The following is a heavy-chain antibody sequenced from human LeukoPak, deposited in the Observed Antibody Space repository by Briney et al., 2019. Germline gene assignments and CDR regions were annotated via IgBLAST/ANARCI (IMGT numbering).Heavy chain of an antibody. Sequence: PSETLSLTCTVSGDSISNYYWSWIRQPAGKGLEWIGRIYTSGSTNYNPSLKSRVTMSVDTSKNQFSLKLSSVTAADTAVYYCARVVNEKINSGYYSDYWGQGTLVTVSS. CDR3: ARVVNEKINSGYYSDY. CDR1: GDSISNYY. CDR2: IYTSGST. J-gene: IGHJ4*02. D-gene: IGHD3-22*01. V-gene: IGHV4-4*07.